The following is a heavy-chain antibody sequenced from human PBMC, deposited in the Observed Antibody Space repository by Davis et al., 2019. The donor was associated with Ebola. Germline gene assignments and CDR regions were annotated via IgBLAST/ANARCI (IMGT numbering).Heavy chain of an antibody. CDR3: ATGYSGYDSPYYYGMDV. V-gene: IGHV3-53*01. D-gene: IGHD5-12*01. J-gene: IGHJ6*02. CDR2: IYTGGST. Sequence: GGSLRLSCAASGFSVTSYYMSWVRQTPGKGLEWVSTIYTGGSTYYADSVKGRFTISRDNSKNTLYLQMNSLRAEDTAVYYCATGYSGYDSPYYYGMDVWGQGTTVTVSS. CDR1: GFSVTSYY.